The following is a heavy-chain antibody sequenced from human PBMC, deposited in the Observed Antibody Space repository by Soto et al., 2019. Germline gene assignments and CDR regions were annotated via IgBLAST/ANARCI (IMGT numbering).Heavy chain of an antibody. CDR2: ISGSGGST. Sequence: PGGSLRLSCAASGFTFSSYAMSWVRQAPGKGLEWVSAISGSGGSTYYADSVKGRFTISRDNSKNTLYLQMNSLRAEDTAVYYCAKDHKIVVAPSTDLYIWGQRTMVTVSS. D-gene: IGHD2-2*01. J-gene: IGHJ3*02. CDR3: AKDHKIVVAPSTDLYI. CDR1: GFTFSSYA. V-gene: IGHV3-23*01.